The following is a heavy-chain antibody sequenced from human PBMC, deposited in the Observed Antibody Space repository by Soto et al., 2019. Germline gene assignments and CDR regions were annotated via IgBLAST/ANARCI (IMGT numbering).Heavy chain of an antibody. V-gene: IGHV4-59*01. D-gene: IGHD3-10*01. Sequence: QVQLQESGPGLVKPSETLSLTCTVSGGSITSYYWSWIRQPPGKGLEWIGYIHNSGSTSYNPSLPSRVTISADVSKNQFSLDLRSVTAADTAVYYCARRWSGTDYCGHGTLVTVSS. CDR3: ARRWSGTDY. CDR2: IHNSGST. J-gene: IGHJ4*01. CDR1: GGSITSYY.